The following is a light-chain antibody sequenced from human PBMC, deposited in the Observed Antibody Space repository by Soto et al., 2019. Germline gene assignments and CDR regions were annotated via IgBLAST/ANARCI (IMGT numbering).Light chain of an antibody. CDR1: QSVSSSY. J-gene: IGKJ2*01. CDR2: GAS. Sequence: EIVLTQSPGTLSLSPGERATLSCRASQSVSSSYLAWYQQKTGPAPRLLIYGASSRSTGIPDRLSGSGSGTDFILTIGRLEPEDFSVYYCQQYCSSRYTFGEGTKLEIK. V-gene: IGKV3-20*01. CDR3: QQYCSSRYT.